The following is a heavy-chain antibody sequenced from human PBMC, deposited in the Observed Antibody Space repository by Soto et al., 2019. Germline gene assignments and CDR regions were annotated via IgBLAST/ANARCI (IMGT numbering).Heavy chain of an antibody. J-gene: IGHJ4*02. Sequence: EVQLLESGEGLVQPGGSLRLSCAASGFTFSRYAMNWVRQAPGKGLEWVSLITGGGDSTYYADSVKGRFTISRDNSKNTLYLQVNSLRAEDTAVYYCAKASGSIYGKDYFDYWGQGTLVTVSS. D-gene: IGHD5-18*01. CDR3: AKASGSIYGKDYFDY. CDR1: GFTFSRYA. V-gene: IGHV3-23*01. CDR2: ITGGGDST.